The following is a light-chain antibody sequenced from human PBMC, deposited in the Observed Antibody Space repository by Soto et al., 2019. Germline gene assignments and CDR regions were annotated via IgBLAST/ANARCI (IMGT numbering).Light chain of an antibody. Sequence: EIVLTQSPGTLSLSPGERVTLSYRASQSFGSTHLAWYQQRPGQAPRLLIYGASSRASGIPDRFSGSGSGTDFTLTISRLEPEDFAVYYCQQYGSSRGYTFGQGTKLDIK. J-gene: IGKJ2*01. V-gene: IGKV3-20*01. CDR1: QSFGSTH. CDR3: QQYGSSRGYT. CDR2: GAS.